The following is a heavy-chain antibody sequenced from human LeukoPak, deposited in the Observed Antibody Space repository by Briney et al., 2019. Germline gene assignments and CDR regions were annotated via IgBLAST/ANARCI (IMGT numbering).Heavy chain of an antibody. CDR2: ISSSSSYT. CDR3: ARVGIGYYGSGENWFDP. V-gene: IGHV3-11*05. Sequence: GGSLRLSCAASGFTFSDYYMSWIRQAPGKGLEWVSYISSSSSYTNYADSVKGRFTISRDNAKNSLYLQMNGLRAEDTAVYYCARVGIGYYGSGENWFDPWGQGTLVTVSS. J-gene: IGHJ5*02. D-gene: IGHD3-10*01. CDR1: GFTFSDYY.